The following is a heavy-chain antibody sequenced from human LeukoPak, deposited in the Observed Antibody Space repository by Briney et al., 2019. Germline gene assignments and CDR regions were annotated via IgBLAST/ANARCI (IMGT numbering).Heavy chain of an antibody. CDR3: ARDSNPGPGVFDS. Sequence: SETLSLTCTVSGGSISPSYWSWLRQPPGKGLEWIGYVYYSGSTDYNPSLKSRVTISVDTSKNQFSLKLSSVTAADTAVYYCARDSNPGPGVFDSWGQGTLVTVSS. CDR1: GGSISPSY. CDR2: VYYSGST. D-gene: IGHD1-14*01. V-gene: IGHV4-59*12. J-gene: IGHJ4*02.